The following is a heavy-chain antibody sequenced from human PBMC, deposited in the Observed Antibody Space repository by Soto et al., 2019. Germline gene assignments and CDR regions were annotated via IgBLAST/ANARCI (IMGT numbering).Heavy chain of an antibody. CDR1: GGTFSSYT. V-gene: IGHV1-69*02. Sequence: QVQLVQSGAEVKKPGSSVKVSCKASGGTFSSYTISWVRQAPGQGLEWMGRIIPILGIANYAQKLQGRVTITADKSTSTAYMELSRLSSEVAAVYYCARYRGADDAFDIWGQWTMVTVSS. J-gene: IGHJ3*02. CDR3: ARYRGADDAFDI. CDR2: IIPILGIA.